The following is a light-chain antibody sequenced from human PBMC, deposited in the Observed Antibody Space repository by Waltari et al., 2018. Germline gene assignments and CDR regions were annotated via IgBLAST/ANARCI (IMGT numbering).Light chain of an antibody. Sequence: IMFTQSPGTLYLPPGERATLSFRASQSASRTLAWYQKKPGQAPKLLIYGASIRATGIPDRFAGSWSVTDFSLTSSSLEPEDFAIYVCRRYVRLPATFGQGTKVEI. CDR2: GAS. V-gene: IGKV3-20*01. CDR1: QSASRT. J-gene: IGKJ1*01. CDR3: RRYVRLPAT.